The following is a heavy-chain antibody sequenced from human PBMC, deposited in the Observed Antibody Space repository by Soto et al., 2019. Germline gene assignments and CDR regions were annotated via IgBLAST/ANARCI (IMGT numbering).Heavy chain of an antibody. V-gene: IGHV1-69*13. CDR1: GGTFSSYA. CDR2: IIPIFGTA. Sequence: SVKVSCKASGGTFSSYAISWVRQAPGQGLEWMGGIIPIFGTANYAQKFQGRVTITADESTGTAYMELSSLRSEDTAVYYCARGPYCSGGSCYPKDGGSFDYYGMDVWGQGTTVTVSS. CDR3: ARGPYCSGGSCYPKDGGSFDYYGMDV. J-gene: IGHJ6*02. D-gene: IGHD2-15*01.